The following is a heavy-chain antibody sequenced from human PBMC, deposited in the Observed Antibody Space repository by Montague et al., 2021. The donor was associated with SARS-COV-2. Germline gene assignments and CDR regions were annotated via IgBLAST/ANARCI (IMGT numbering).Heavy chain of an antibody. J-gene: IGHJ6*02. D-gene: IGHD4-11*01. Sequence: SETLSLTCAVYGGSFSGYYWTWIRQSPRKGLEWIGEINHSGSTNYNPSLKSRVTISVDTSKNQFSLKLSSVTAADTAVYYCACGEITTRGRIYYYGTDVWGLGTTVTVSS. V-gene: IGHV4-34*01. CDR3: ACGEITTRGRIYYYGTDV. CDR1: GGSFSGYY. CDR2: INHSGST.